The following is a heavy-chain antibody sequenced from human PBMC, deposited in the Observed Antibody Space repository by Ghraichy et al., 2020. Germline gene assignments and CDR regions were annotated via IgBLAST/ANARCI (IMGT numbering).Heavy chain of an antibody. J-gene: IGHJ4*02. V-gene: IGHV1-69*13. CDR1: GGTFSSYA. D-gene: IGHD6-13*01. CDR3: ARVDDSSSPSEYYFDY. Sequence: SVKVSCKASGGTFSSYAISWVRQAPGQGLEWMGGIIPIFGTANYAQKFQGRVTITADESTSTAYMELSSLRSEDTAVYYCARVDDSSSPSEYYFDYWGQGTLVTVSS. CDR2: IIPIFGTA.